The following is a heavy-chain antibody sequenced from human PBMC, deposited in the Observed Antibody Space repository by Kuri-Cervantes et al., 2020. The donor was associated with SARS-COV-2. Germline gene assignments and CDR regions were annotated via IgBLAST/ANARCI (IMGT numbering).Heavy chain of an antibody. V-gene: IGHV3-53*01. CDR1: GFTVTSTY. CDR2: IHSLGQT. J-gene: IGHJ6*03. CDR3: AKDGNTIFGVVTSYYYYYMDV. Sequence: GESLKISCTASGFTVTSTYMSWVRQTPGKGLEWVSTIHSLGQTYYADSVKGRFTISRDNSKSTVHLQMISLRAEDTAIYYCAKDGNTIFGVVTSYYYYYMDVWGKGTTVTVSS. D-gene: IGHD3-3*01.